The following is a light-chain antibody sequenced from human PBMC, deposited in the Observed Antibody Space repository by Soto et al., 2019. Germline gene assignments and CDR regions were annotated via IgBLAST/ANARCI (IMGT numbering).Light chain of an antibody. J-gene: IGLJ7*01. Sequence: QSVLTQPPSASGTPGQRVSISCSGSSSNLEANFVYWYKQLPRAAPKLLLYRTDQRPSGVPDRFSGSKSGSSASLAISGRQADDAAHKFFGTWDDTQSAVVFGGGTHLTVL. CDR2: RTD. CDR3: GTWDDTQSAVV. CDR1: SSNLEANF. V-gene: IGLV1-47*01.